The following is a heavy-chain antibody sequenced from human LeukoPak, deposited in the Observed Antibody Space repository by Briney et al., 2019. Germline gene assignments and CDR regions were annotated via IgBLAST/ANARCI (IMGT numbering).Heavy chain of an antibody. CDR2: IYSSGST. CDR1: GGSISSYY. J-gene: IGHJ3*02. D-gene: IGHD4-17*01. V-gene: IGHV4-4*07. CDR3: ARTTAGSHDSFDI. Sequence: SETLSLTCTVSGGSISSYYWNWIRQPAGKGLEWIGRIYSSGSTNYNPALKSRVTMSVDSYKSQFSLKLSLGTAETTALYYCARTTAGSHDSFDIWGQGTKVTVSS.